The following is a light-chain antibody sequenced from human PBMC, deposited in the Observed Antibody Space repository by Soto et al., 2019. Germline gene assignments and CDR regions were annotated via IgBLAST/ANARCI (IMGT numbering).Light chain of an antibody. Sequence: IPMTQSPSTLSASLGDRVTITGRASQTISAWVAWYQQKPGKAPKLLIYKTSSLESGVPPRFSGSGSGTEFTLTISSLQPDDSATYYCQQYHSYSWTFGQGTKVDIK. V-gene: IGKV1-5*03. CDR2: KTS. CDR3: QQYHSYSWT. CDR1: QTISAW. J-gene: IGKJ1*01.